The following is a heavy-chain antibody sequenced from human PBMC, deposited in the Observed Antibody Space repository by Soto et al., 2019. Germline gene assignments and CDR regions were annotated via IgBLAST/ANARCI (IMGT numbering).Heavy chain of an antibody. CDR2: ISAYNGNT. CDR1: GYTFTSYG. D-gene: IGHD2-2*01. V-gene: IGHV1-18*01. CDR3: ARYCCSTSCYDRNHS. Sequence: QVQLVQSGAEVKKPGASVKVSCKASGYTFTSYGISWVRQAPGQGLEWMGWISAYNGNTNYAQKLQGRVTMTTDTSTSTAYMERRTLRSNDTPVYYGARYCCSTSCYDRNHSWGQGTLVPVPS. J-gene: IGHJ4*02.